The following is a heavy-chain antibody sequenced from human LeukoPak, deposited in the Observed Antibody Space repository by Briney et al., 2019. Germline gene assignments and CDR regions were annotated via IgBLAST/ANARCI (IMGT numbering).Heavy chain of an antibody. CDR2: INPSGGST. CDR3: ARQSEYSSSPGTSDY. D-gene: IGHD6-6*01. Sequence: ASVKVSCKASGYTFTSYSMHWVRQAPGQGLEWMGIINPSGGSTYYAQKLQGRVTMTRDTSTSTVYMELSSLRSEDTAVYYCARQSEYSSSPGTSDYWGQGTLVTVSS. J-gene: IGHJ4*02. CDR1: GYTFTSYS. V-gene: IGHV1-46*01.